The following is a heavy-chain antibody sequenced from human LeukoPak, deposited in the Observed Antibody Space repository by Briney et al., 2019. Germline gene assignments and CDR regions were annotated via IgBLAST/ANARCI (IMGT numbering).Heavy chain of an antibody. D-gene: IGHD2-2*01. CDR2: INPNSGGT. CDR3: ARDAETVVVVSNWFDP. CDR1: GYTFTGYY. Sequence: GASAKVSCKASGYTFTGYYMHWVRQAPGQGLEWMGWINPNSGGTNYAQKFQGRVTMTRDTSISTAYMELSRLRSDDTAVYYCARDAETVVVVSNWFDPWGQGTLVTVSS. J-gene: IGHJ5*02. V-gene: IGHV1-2*02.